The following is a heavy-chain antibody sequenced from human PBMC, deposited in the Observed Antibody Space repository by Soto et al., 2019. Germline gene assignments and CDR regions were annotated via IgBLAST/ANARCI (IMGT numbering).Heavy chain of an antibody. CDR2: IYYSGST. D-gene: IGHD3-22*01. V-gene: IGHV4-31*03. J-gene: IGHJ4*02. CDR1: GGSISGVGYY. CDR3: ARDYHYYDSSGYSNYFDY. Sequence: PSETLSLTCTVAGGSISGVGYYLSWIRQHPGKGLEWIGYIYYSGSTYYNPSLKSRVTISVDTSKNQFSLKLSSVTAADTAVYYCARDYHYYDSSGYSNYFDYWGQGTLVTVSS.